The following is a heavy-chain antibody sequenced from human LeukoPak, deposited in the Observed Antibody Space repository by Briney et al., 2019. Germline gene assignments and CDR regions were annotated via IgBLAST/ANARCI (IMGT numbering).Heavy chain of an antibody. D-gene: IGHD3-10*01. CDR2: XXTTXXXX. CDR3: ASGHGSGTYFLAGTLDY. CDR1: GFTFSGYS. V-gene: IGHV3-21*01. Sequence: PGGSLRLSCAASGFTFSGYSXXXXXXAPGXXXXXXXXXXTTXXXXHYADSVXGRXXXXXXNAKNSLHLQMNNLRVEDTAVYFCASGHGSGTYFLAGTLDYWGRGTLVTVSS. J-gene: IGHJ4*02.